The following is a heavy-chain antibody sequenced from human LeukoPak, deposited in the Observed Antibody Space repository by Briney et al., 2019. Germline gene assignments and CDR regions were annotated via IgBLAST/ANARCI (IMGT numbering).Heavy chain of an antibody. Sequence: GGSLRLSCAASGFTFSSYAMSWVRQAPGKGLEWVANIKQDGGQIYYLDSVKGRYTVSGDNAKNSLYLQMNSLRAEDTAVYYCARLGARQMLEYWGQGTLVTVSS. D-gene: IGHD4-17*01. V-gene: IGHV3-7*01. CDR1: GFTFSSYA. CDR2: IKQDGGQI. CDR3: ARLGARQMLEY. J-gene: IGHJ4*02.